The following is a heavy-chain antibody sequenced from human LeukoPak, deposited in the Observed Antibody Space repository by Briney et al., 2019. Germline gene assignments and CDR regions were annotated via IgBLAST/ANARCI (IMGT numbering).Heavy chain of an antibody. J-gene: IGHJ4*02. CDR2: INSDGGTT. CDR1: GFTFSNYW. Sequence: PGGSLRLSCAASGFTFSNYWMHWVRQAPGKGLVWVSRINSDGGTTTYADSVKGRFTISRDNAKNTVYLQMNSLRAEDTAVYYCTRGGVDYWGQGTLVTVSS. CDR3: TRGGVDY. D-gene: IGHD3-16*01. V-gene: IGHV3-74*01.